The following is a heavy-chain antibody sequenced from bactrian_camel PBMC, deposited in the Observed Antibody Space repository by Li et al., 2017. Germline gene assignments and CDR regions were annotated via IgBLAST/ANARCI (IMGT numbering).Heavy chain of an antibody. D-gene: IGHD2*01. V-gene: IGHV3S55*01. CDR2: IDVEGDT. J-gene: IGHJ6*01. CDR3: AANPFWTYGAVCSYTRPADFGY. Sequence: HVQLVESGGGSVQAGGSLTLSCAMSGDTSHSFCMGWFRQAPGKEREAVAGIDVEGDTSYADSIKGRYTVSQDNAKNTLYLQMNSLKPEDTAMYYCAANPFWTYGAVCSYTRPADFGYWGQGTQVTVS. CDR1: GDTSHSFC.